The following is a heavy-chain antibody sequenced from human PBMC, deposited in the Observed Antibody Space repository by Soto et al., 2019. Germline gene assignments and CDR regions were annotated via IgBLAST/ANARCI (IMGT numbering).Heavy chain of an antibody. D-gene: IGHD2-2*01. CDR1: GFTFSNAW. CDR2: IKSKTDGGTT. V-gene: IGHV3-15*07. J-gene: IGHJ6*02. CDR3: TTEDIVVVPVDRPTTALYYYGMDV. Sequence: PGGSLRLSCAASGFTFSNAWMNWVRQAPGKGLEWVGRIKSKTDGGTTDYAAPVKGRFTISRDDSKNTLYLQMNSLKTEDTAVYYCTTEDIVVVPVDRPTTALYYYGMDVWGQGTTVTVSS.